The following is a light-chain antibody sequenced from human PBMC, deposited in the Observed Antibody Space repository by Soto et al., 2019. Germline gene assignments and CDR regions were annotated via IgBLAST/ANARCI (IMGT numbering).Light chain of an antibody. J-gene: IGKJ5*01. Sequence: AIRMTQSPSSFSASTGDTVTITCRASQGISTYLVWYQQKPGKAPKLLTYDASTLQSGVPSRFSGSGSGTDFALTISRLQSEDFATYYWRQYSSYPVTFGQGTRLEI. CDR2: DAS. CDR1: QGISTY. CDR3: RQYSSYPVT. V-gene: IGKV1-8*01.